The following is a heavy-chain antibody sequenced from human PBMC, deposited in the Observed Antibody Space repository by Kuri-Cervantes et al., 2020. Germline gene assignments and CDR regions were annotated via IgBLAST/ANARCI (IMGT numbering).Heavy chain of an antibody. J-gene: IGHJ6*03. Sequence: GESLKISCAASGFTFSSYGMHWVRQAPGKGLEWVAFIRYDGSNKYYADSVKGRFTISRDNSKNTLYLQMNSLRAEDTAVYYCAKGSYYYDVSYMGVWGKGTTVTVSS. CDR3: AKGSYYYDVSYMGV. V-gene: IGHV3-30*02. CDR1: GFTFSSYG. CDR2: IRYDGSNK. D-gene: IGHD3-22*01.